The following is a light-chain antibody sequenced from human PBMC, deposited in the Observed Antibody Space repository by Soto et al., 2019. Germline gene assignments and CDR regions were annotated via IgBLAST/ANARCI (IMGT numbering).Light chain of an antibody. V-gene: IGLV2-11*01. CDR3: CSYADTFYV. J-gene: IGLJ1*01. Sequence: QSALTQPRSVSGSPGQSVTISCTGTSSDVGRYNFVSWYQQHPGKAPRLIIYDVSKRSSGVPDRCSGSKSGNTASLTISGLQAEDEADYYCCSYADTFYVFGTGTKLTVL. CDR1: SSDVGRYNF. CDR2: DVS.